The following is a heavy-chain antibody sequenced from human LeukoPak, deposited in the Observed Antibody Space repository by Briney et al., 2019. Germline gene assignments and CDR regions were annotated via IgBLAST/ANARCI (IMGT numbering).Heavy chain of an antibody. Sequence: GSSVKVSCKASGGTFSRHAISWVRQAPGQGLEWMGGIIPNFGTPHLAQNFQDRVTITADESTSTVCMEMRSLTSEDTAIFYCATRDADYEYYFDYWGQGTLVTVSS. CDR1: GGTFSRHA. CDR3: ATRDADYEYYFDY. D-gene: IGHD4-17*01. V-gene: IGHV1-69*01. J-gene: IGHJ4*02. CDR2: IIPNFGTP.